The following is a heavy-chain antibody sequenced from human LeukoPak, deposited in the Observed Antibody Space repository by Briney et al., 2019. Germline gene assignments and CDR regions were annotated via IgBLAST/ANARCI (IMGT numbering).Heavy chain of an antibody. CDR1: GFTVSSNY. V-gene: IGHV3-53*01. Sequence: GGSLRLSCAASGFTVSSNYMSWVRQAPGKGLEWVSVIYSGGSTYYADSVKGRFTISRDNSKNTLYLQMNSLRAEDTAVYYCARAQVAGYCSSTSCPYYFDYWGQGTLVTVSS. D-gene: IGHD2-2*01. CDR3: ARAQVAGYCSSTSCPYYFDY. J-gene: IGHJ4*02. CDR2: IYSGGST.